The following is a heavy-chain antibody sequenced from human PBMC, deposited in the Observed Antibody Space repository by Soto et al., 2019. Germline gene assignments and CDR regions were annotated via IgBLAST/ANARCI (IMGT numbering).Heavy chain of an antibody. CDR3: ARERSAAGTGWFDP. CDR1: GYTFTSYD. V-gene: IGHV1-8*01. Sequence: QVQLVQSGAEVKKPGASVKVSCKASGYTFTSYDINWVRRATGQGLEWMGWMNPNSGNTGYAQKFQGRVTMTRNTSISTAYMELSCLRSEDTAVYYCARERSAAGTGWFDPWGQGTLVTVSS. J-gene: IGHJ5*02. CDR2: MNPNSGNT. D-gene: IGHD6-13*01.